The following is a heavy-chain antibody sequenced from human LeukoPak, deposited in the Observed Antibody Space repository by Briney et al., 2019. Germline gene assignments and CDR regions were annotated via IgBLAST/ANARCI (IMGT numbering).Heavy chain of an antibody. CDR3: ARARWAQHGDYLRNDH. V-gene: IGHV1-69*05. CDR1: GGTFSSYA. D-gene: IGHD4-17*01. CDR2: IIPIFGTA. Sequence: SVKVSCKASGGTFSSYAIGWVRQAPGQGLEWMGRIIPIFGTANYAQKFQGRVTITTDESTSTAYMELSSLRSEDTAVYYCARARWAQHGDYLRNDHWGQGTLVTVSS. J-gene: IGHJ4*02.